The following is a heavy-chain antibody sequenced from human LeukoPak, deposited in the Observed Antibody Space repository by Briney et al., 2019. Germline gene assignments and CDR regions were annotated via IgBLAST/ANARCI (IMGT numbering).Heavy chain of an antibody. CDR3: AKPEREGYYYDSSGYRPGYAFDI. V-gene: IGHV3-48*03. J-gene: IGHJ3*02. CDR2: ISSSGSTI. D-gene: IGHD3-22*01. CDR1: GFTFSSYE. Sequence: GGSLRLSCAASGFTFSSYEMNWVRQAPGKGLEWVSYISSSGSTIYYADSVKGRFTISRDNSKNTLYLQMNSLRAEDTAVYYCAKPEREGYYYDSSGYRPGYAFDIWGQGTMVTVSS.